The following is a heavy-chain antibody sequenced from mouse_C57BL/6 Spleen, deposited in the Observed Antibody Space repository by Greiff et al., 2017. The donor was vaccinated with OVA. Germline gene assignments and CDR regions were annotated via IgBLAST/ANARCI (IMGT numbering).Heavy chain of an antibody. Sequence: QVQLQQSGAELVRPGTSVKVSCKASGYAFTNYLIEWVKQRPGQGLEWIGVINPGSGGTNYNEKFKGKATLTADKSSSTAYMQLSSLTSEDAAVYFCARERGYYDYDGFDYWGQGTLVTVSA. J-gene: IGHJ3*01. V-gene: IGHV1-54*01. CDR2: INPGSGGT. CDR3: ARERGYYDYDGFDY. CDR1: GYAFTNYL. D-gene: IGHD2-4*01.